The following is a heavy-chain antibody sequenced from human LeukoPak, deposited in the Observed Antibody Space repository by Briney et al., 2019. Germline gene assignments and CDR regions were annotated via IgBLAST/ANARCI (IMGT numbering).Heavy chain of an antibody. V-gene: IGHV4-39*01. CDR3: ARVIPSYMDV. CDR1: GGSIRSSSSSDH. Sequence: SETLPLTCTVSGGSIRSSSSSDHWGWIRQPPGKGLEWIATIHYGGSTYYNPSLKSRVTISVDTSNNQFSLRLISVTAADTAVYYCARVIPSYMDVWGKGTTVTVSS. J-gene: IGHJ6*03. CDR2: IHYGGST. D-gene: IGHD2-21*01.